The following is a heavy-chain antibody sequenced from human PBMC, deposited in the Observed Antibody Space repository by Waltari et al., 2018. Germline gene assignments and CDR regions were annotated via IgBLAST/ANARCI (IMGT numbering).Heavy chain of an antibody. J-gene: IGHJ4*02. CDR1: GGSISSGYSY. CDR3: ARRGDAAMEFDY. Sequence: QVQLQESGPGLVKPSQTLSLTCTVSGGSISSGYSYWSWIRQPPGKGLEWIGYISHSGSPYYNASLKSRVTISVDMSKNQFSLKLSSVTAADTAVYYCARRGDAAMEFDYWGQGTLVTVSS. D-gene: IGHD3-16*01. CDR2: ISHSGSP. V-gene: IGHV4-30-4*08.